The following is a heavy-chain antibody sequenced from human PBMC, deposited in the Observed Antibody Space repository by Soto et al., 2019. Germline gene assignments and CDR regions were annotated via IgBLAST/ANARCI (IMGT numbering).Heavy chain of an antibody. CDR3: ASYRGYRYGYGFDY. CDR2: IIPIFGTA. Sequence: SVEVSCKASGGTFSSYAISWVRQAPGQGLEWMGGIIPIFGTANYAQKFQGRVTITADESTSTAYMELSSLRSEDTAVYYCASYRGYRYGYGFDYWGQGTLVTVSS. V-gene: IGHV1-69*13. CDR1: GGTFSSYA. J-gene: IGHJ4*02. D-gene: IGHD5-18*01.